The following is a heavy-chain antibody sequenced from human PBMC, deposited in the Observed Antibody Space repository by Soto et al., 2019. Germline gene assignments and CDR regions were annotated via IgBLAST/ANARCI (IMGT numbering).Heavy chain of an antibody. J-gene: IGHJ4*02. CDR2: INHSGST. CDR3: ARESGGDWYFDY. D-gene: IGHD2-21*02. V-gene: IGHV4-34*01. CDR1: GGSFSGYY. Sequence: SETLSLTCAVYGGSFSGYYWSWIRQPPGKGLEWLGEINHSGSTNYNPSLKSRVTISVDTSKNQFSLKLSSVTAADTAVYYCARESGGDWYFDYWGQGTLVTVSS.